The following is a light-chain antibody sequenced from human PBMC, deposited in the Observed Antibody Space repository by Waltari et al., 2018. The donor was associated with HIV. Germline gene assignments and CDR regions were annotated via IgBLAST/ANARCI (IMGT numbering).Light chain of an antibody. CDR3: QQYYSYST. V-gene: IGKV1-5*03. Sequence: DIPLTQSPSTASASVGDRITITCRASQTVYNWLAWYQQRPGKAPKLLIYKASTLESGVPPRFSGSGSGTEFTLTINGLQSDDFATYYCQQYYSYSTFGPGTKVDIK. CDR1: QTVYNW. J-gene: IGKJ3*01. CDR2: KAS.